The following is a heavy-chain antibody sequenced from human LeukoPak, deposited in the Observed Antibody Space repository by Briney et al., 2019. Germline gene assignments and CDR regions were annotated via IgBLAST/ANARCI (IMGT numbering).Heavy chain of an antibody. J-gene: IGHJ5*02. D-gene: IGHD1-26*01. CDR3: ARSAEMGNWFDP. V-gene: IGHV1-2*02. CDR2: VNPNSGGT. Sequence: GASVKVSCKASGYTFTGYYMHWVRQAPGQGLEWMGWVNPNSGGTNYAQKFQGRVTMTRDTSISTAYMELSRLRSDDTAVYYCARSAEMGNWFDPWGQGTLVTVSS. CDR1: GYTFTGYY.